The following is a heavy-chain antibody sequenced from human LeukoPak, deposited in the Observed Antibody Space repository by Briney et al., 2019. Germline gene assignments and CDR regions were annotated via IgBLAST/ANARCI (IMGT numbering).Heavy chain of an antibody. V-gene: IGHV3-33*01. CDR1: GFTFSSYG. CDR3: ARDVLAVAGNSFDY. Sequence: GGSLRLSCAASGFTFSSYGMHRVRQAPGKGLEWVAVIWYDGSNKYYADSVKGRFTISRDNSKNTLYLQMNSLRAEDTAVYYCARDVLAVAGNSFDYWGQGTLVTVSS. CDR2: IWYDGSNK. J-gene: IGHJ4*02. D-gene: IGHD6-19*01.